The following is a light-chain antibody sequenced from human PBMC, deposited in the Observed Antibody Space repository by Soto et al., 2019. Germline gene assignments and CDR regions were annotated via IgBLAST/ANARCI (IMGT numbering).Light chain of an antibody. V-gene: IGLV2-23*01. J-gene: IGLJ7*01. CDR3: CSYAGSRTFVA. CDR2: EGS. Sequence: QSVLTQPASVSGSPGQSITISCTGTSSDVGSYNLVSWYQQHPNKAPKLMIYEGSKRPSGVSNRFSGSKSGNTASLTISGLQAEDEADYYCCSYAGSRTFVAFGGGTQLTVL. CDR1: SSDVGSYNL.